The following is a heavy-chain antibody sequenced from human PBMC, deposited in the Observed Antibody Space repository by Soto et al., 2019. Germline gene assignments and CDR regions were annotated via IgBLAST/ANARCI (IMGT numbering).Heavy chain of an antibody. CDR1: GGSISSGDYY. CDR2: IYYSGST. J-gene: IGHJ5*02. D-gene: IGHD2-21*01. V-gene: IGHV4-30-4*01. Sequence: SETLSLTCTVSGGSISSGDYYWSWIRQPPGKGLEWIGYIYYSGSTYYNPSLKSRVTISVDTSKNQFSLKLSSVTAADTAVYYCARDRGDYSTSGNWFDPWGQGTLV. CDR3: ARDRGDYSTSGNWFDP.